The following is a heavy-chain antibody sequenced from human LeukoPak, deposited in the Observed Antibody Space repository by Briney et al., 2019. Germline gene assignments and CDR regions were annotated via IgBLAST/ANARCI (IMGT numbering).Heavy chain of an antibody. CDR1: GGSISSYY. J-gene: IGHJ4*02. CDR3: ARHEPRAYYYDSSGYLDY. V-gene: IGHV4-59*08. D-gene: IGHD3-22*01. Sequence: SETLSHTCTVSGGSISSYYWSWIRQPPGKGLEWIGYIYYSGSTNYNPSLKSRVTISVDTSKNQFSLKLSSVTAADTAVYYCARHEPRAYYYDSSGYLDYWGQGTLVTVSS. CDR2: IYYSGST.